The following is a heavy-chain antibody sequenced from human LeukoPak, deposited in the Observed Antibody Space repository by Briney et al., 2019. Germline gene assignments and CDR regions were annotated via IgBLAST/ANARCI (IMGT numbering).Heavy chain of an antibody. D-gene: IGHD2-15*01. CDR1: GFTFSSYA. CDR3: ARRYCSGGSCYLGYYYYGMDV. J-gene: IGHJ6*02. Sequence: QTGGSLRLSCAASGFTFSSYAMSWVRQAPGKGLEWVSAISGSGGSTYYADSVKGRFTISRDNSNNTLYLQMNSLRAEDTAVYYCARRYCSGGSCYLGYYYYGMDVWGQGTTVTVSS. V-gene: IGHV3-23*01. CDR2: ISGSGGST.